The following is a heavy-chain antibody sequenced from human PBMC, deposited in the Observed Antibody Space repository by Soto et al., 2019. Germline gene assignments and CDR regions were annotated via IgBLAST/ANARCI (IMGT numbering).Heavy chain of an antibody. J-gene: IGHJ6*02. CDR2: IIPILGIA. CDR3: ATHGSRAYYYYYGMDV. Sequence: QVQLVQSGAEVKKPGSSVKVSCKASGGTFSSYTISWVRQAPGQGLEWMGRIIPILGIANYAQKFQGRVTITADKXTXXAYMELSSLRSEDTAVYYCATHGSRAYYYYYGMDVWGQGTTVTVSS. V-gene: IGHV1-69*02. D-gene: IGHD1-26*01. CDR1: GGTFSSYT.